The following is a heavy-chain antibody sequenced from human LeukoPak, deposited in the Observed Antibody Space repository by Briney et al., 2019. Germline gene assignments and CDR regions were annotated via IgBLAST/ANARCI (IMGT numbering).Heavy chain of an antibody. CDR2: MNPNSGGT. CDR3: ARELGNDAFDI. V-gene: IGHV1-2*02. D-gene: IGHD7-27*01. Sequence: ASVKVSCKASGYTFTSYDIKWMRQATGQGLEWMGWMNPNSGGTNYAQKFQGRVTMTRDTSISTAYMELSRLRSDDTAVYYCARELGNDAFDIWGQGTMVTVSS. J-gene: IGHJ3*02. CDR1: GYTFTSYD.